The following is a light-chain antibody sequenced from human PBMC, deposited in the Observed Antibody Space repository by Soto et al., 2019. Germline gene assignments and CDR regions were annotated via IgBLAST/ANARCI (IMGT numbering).Light chain of an antibody. Sequence: EIVLTQSPGTLSLSPGERATLSCRASQGVSNSYLAWYQQKPGQAPRLLIYHASSRATGIPDRFSGGGSGTDFALTISRVEPEDFAVYYGQQYGSSPVTFGQGTKLESK. CDR2: HAS. CDR1: QGVSNSY. V-gene: IGKV3-20*01. CDR3: QQYGSSPVT. J-gene: IGKJ2*01.